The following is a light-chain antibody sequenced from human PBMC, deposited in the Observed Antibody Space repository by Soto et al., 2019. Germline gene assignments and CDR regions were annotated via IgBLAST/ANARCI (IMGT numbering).Light chain of an antibody. Sequence: VVVTVSPCTLSLSKAQRDSLSCSASQSVDSKDLAWYQHKPGQAPRILIFAASKRATGIPDRFSGSGSGTDFTLTVSRLEPEDFAVYYCQQYGSSPITFGQGTRLAIK. J-gene: IGKJ5*01. CDR1: QSVDSKD. CDR3: QQYGSSPIT. V-gene: IGKV3-20*01. CDR2: AAS.